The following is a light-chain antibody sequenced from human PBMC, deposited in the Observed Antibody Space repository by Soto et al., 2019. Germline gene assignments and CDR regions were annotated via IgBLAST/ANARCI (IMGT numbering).Light chain of an antibody. CDR1: SSDVGDRNY. V-gene: IGLV2-14*01. Sequence: QSALTQPASVSGSPGQSIAISCTGTSSDVGDRNYVSWYQQHPGEAPKLIIYEVSNRPSGVSNRFSGSKSGNTASLTISGLQAEDEADYYCSSYTSSSTLPDVFGTGTKVTVL. J-gene: IGLJ1*01. CDR3: SSYTSSSTLPDV. CDR2: EVS.